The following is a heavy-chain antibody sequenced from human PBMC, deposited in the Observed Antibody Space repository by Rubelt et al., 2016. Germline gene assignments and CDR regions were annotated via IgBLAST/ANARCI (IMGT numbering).Heavy chain of an antibody. D-gene: IGHD6-13*01. CDR1: GGSFSGYY. J-gene: IGHJ4*02. V-gene: IGHV4-34*01. CDR2: IYYSGST. CDR3: ARGLRAAAGKCYVDY. Sequence: QVQLQQWGAGLLKPSETLSLTCAVYGGSFSGYYWSWIRQPPGKGLEWIGYIYYSGSTNYNPSLKSRVTISVDTSKNQFSLKLSSVTAADTAVYYCARGLRAAAGKCYVDYWGQGTLVTVPS.